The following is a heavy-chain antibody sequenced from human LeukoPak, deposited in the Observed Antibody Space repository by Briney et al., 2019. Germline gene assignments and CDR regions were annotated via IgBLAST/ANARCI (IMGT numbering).Heavy chain of an antibody. CDR3: ARTYSSGWDYLIDY. CDR2: ISYDGSNK. Sequence: PGGSLRLSCAASGFTFSSYAMHWVRQAPGKGLEWVAVISYDGSNKYYADSVKGRFTISRDNSKNTLYLQMNSLRAEDPAVYYCARTYSSGWDYLIDYWGQGTLVTVSS. D-gene: IGHD6-19*01. V-gene: IGHV3-30-3*01. J-gene: IGHJ4*02. CDR1: GFTFSSYA.